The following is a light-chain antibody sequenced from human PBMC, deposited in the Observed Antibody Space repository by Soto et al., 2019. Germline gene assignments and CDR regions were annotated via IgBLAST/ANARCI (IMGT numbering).Light chain of an antibody. V-gene: IGLV1-40*01. CDR1: SSNIGAGYD. CDR2: ANN. Sequence: QSVLTQPPSVSGAPGLRVTISCTGSSSNIGAGYDVHWYQQLPGRAPKLLIYANNNRPSGVPDRFSGSRSGTSASLAITGLQAEDEADYSCQSYDSSLSGFYVFGTGTKVTVL. CDR3: QSYDSSLSGFYV. J-gene: IGLJ1*01.